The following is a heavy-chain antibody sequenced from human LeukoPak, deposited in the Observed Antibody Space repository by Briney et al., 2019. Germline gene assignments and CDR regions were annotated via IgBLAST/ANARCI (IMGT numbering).Heavy chain of an antibody. CDR3: ARGNRWLVFYYYGMDV. CDR2: ISSSSSTI. J-gene: IGHJ6*02. V-gene: IGHV3-48*01. CDR1: GFTFSSYS. D-gene: IGHD6-19*01. Sequence: GGSLRLSCAASGFTFSSYSMNWVRQAPGKGLEWVSYISSSSSTIYYADSVKGRFTISRDNAKNSLYLQMNSLRAEDTAVYYCARGNRWLVFYYYGMDVWGQGTTVTVS.